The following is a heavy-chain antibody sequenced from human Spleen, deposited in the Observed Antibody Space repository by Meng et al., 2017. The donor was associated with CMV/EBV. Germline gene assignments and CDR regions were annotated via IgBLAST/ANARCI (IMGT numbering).Heavy chain of an antibody. V-gene: IGHV2-5*01. J-gene: IGHJ4*02. CDR3: AHLLHYDYWSGYSFYFDY. D-gene: IGHD3-3*01. CDR1: LSTSGVG. CDR2: IYWNDDE. Sequence: LSTSGVGVGWLRQPPGKALEWLVLIYWNDDERYSPSLKNRLIITKDTSKNQVVLTMINMDPVDTATYYCAHLLHYDYWSGYSFYFDYWGQGTLVTVSS.